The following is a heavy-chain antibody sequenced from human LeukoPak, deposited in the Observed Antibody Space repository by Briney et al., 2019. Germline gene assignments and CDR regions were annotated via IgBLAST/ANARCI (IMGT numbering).Heavy chain of an antibody. CDR3: AKGVRGVIAYYFDY. D-gene: IGHD3-10*01. V-gene: IGHV3-30*18. J-gene: IGHJ4*02. Sequence: GGSLRLSCVASGFAFGNHAMSWVRQAPGKGLEWVAVISSDGSDKYYADSAKGRFTMSRDNSKKQLYLQMNSLRVEDTAVYYCAKGVRGVIAYYFDYWGQGTLVTVSS. CDR2: ISSDGSDK. CDR1: GFAFGNHA.